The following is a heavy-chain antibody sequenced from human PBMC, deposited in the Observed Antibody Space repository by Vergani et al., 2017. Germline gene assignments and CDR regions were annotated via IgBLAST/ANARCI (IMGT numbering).Heavy chain of an antibody. J-gene: IGHJ4*02. V-gene: IGHV3-23*01. Sequence: EVQLLESGGGLVQPGGSLRLSCAASGFTFSNYAMNWVRQAPGKGLEWVSIVSGSGGSTFYADSVKGRVTISRDNSKTTLYLQMNSLRAEDTAVYYCARGLRGYCSGGSCYYFYYWGQGTLVTVSS. CDR1: GFTFSNYA. CDR3: ARGLRGYCSGGSCYYFYY. CDR2: VSGSGGST. D-gene: IGHD2-15*01.